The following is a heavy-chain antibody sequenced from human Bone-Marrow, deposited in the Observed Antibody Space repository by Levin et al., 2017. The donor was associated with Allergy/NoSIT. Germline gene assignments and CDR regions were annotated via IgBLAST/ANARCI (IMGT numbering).Heavy chain of an antibody. V-gene: IGHV3-48*02. D-gene: IGHD6-13*01. CDR1: GFSFTTYN. J-gene: IGHJ4*02. Sequence: QTGGSLRLSCAASGFSFTTYNMNWVRQAPGKGLEWIAFINIRSDVVFYADSVEGRFTVYRDNAQNSLYLQLNSLRDEDTAVYYCARELSSSSPFESWGQGTLVTVSS. CDR2: INIRSDVV. CDR3: ARELSSSSPFES.